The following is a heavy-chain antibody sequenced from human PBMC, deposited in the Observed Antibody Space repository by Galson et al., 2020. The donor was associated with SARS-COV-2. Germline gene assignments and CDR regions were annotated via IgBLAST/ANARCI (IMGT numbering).Heavy chain of an antibody. CDR2: INPNSGTT. CDR1: GYTFTGYY. J-gene: IGHJ6*02. CDR3: ARGVVPAEIFPQGSYYYAMDV. D-gene: IGHD2-15*01. V-gene: IGHV1-2*02. Sequence: ASVKVSCKASGYTFTGYYMHWVRQAPGQGLEWMGWINPNSGTTIYAQKFQGRVTMTRDTSISTLYMELTRLRSDDTAVYSCARGVVPAEIFPQGSYYYAMDVWGQGTTVTVSS.